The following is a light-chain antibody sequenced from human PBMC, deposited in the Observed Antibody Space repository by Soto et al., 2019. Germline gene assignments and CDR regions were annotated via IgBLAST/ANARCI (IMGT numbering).Light chain of an antibody. CDR1: QSVSSSY. V-gene: IGKV3-20*01. CDR3: QQYDNSLYT. Sequence: EIVLTQSPGTLSLSPGERATLSCRASQSVSSSYLAWYQQKPGQPHRLLIYAASSRATGIPDRFSGSGSGTDFTLTISRLEPEDFAVYYCQQYDNSLYTFGQGTKLEIK. J-gene: IGKJ2*01. CDR2: AAS.